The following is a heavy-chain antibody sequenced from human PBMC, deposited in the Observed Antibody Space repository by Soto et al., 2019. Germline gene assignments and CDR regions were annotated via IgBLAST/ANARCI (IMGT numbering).Heavy chain of an antibody. CDR1: GGSISSGGYY. CDR3: ERDRLYNWSDP. Sequence: PSETLSLTCTVSGGSISSGGYYWSWIRQHPGKGLEWIGYIYYSGSTYYNPSLKSRVTISVDTSKNQFSLKLSSVTAADTAVYYCERDRLYNWSDPWGQGTMVTVST. V-gene: IGHV4-31*03. J-gene: IGHJ5*02. D-gene: IGHD2-15*01. CDR2: IYYSGST.